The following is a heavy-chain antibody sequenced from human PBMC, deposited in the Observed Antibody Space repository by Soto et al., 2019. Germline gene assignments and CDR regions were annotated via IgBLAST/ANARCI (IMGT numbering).Heavy chain of an antibody. CDR1: GGSISGYY. J-gene: IGHJ5*02. CDR3: ARSVFP. Sequence: PSETLSLTCTVSGGSISGYYWSWIRQPPGKGLEWIGYIYYSGFTYYNPSLKSRVTISVDTSKNQFSLKLSSVTAADTAVYYCARSVFPWGQGTLVTVSS. V-gene: IGHV4-59*06. CDR2: IYYSGFT.